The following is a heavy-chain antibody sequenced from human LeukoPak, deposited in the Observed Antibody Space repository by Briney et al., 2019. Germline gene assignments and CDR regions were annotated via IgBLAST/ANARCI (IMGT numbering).Heavy chain of an antibody. J-gene: IGHJ4*02. Sequence: GGSLRLSCAASGFTFSIYWMSWVRQAPGKGLEWVANIKQDGSEKYYMDSVKGRFTISRDNAKNSLYLQMNSLRAEDTAVYYCARDPQGYSGYLYFDYWGQGTLVTVSS. V-gene: IGHV3-7*01. CDR3: ARDPQGYSGYLYFDY. D-gene: IGHD5-12*01. CDR2: IKQDGSEK. CDR1: GFTFSIYW.